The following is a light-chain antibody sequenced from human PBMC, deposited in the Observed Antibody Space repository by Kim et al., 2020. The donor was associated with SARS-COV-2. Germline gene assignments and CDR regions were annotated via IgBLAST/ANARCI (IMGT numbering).Light chain of an antibody. CDR3: QAWDSSTAV. J-gene: IGLJ3*02. V-gene: IGLV3-1*01. Sequence: SVSPGQTASSTCSGTKLGDNYAYWYQQKPGQSPVLVIYQHTKRPSGISQRFSGSSSGNTATLTISPAQTMDEADYYCQAWDSSTAVFGGGTQLTVL. CDR1: KLGDNY. CDR2: QHT.